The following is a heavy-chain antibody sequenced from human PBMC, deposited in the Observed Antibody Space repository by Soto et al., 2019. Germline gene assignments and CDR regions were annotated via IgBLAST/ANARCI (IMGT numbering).Heavy chain of an antibody. J-gene: IGHJ5*02. CDR1: GFTFSSYG. CDR3: ARDRDRFVPFHWFVP. V-gene: IGHV3-33*01. D-gene: IGHD3-16*02. Sequence: GGSLRLSCAASGFTFSSYGMHWVRQAPGKGLEWVAVIWYDGSNKYYADSVKGRFTISRDNSKNTLYLQMNSLRAEDTAVYYCARDRDRFVPFHWFVPWGQGTLVTVSS. CDR2: IWYDGSNK.